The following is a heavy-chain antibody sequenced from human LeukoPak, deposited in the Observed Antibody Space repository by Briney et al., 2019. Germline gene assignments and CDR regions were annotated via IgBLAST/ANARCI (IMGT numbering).Heavy chain of an antibody. CDR3: ARRLGAARPESYYYYYYMDV. V-gene: IGHV4-39*01. CDR1: GGSISSSSYY. CDR2: IYYSGST. J-gene: IGHJ6*03. D-gene: IGHD6-6*01. Sequence: PSETLSLTCTVSGGSISSSSYYWGWIRQPPGKGLEWIGSIYYSGSTYYNPSLKSRVTISVDTSKNQFSLKLSSVTAADTAVYYCARRLGAARPESYYYYYYMDVWGKGTTVTVSS.